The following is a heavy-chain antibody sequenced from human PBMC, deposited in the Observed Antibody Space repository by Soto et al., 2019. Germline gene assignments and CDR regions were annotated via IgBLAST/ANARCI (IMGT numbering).Heavy chain of an antibody. D-gene: IGHD3-9*01. CDR3: ERATIYYYYYYGMDV. J-gene: IGHJ6*02. CDR2: IYYSGST. Sequence: PSETLSLTCTVSGGSISSGGYYWSWIRQHPGKGLEWIGYIYYSGSTYYNPSLKSRVTISVDTSKNQFSLKLSSVTAADTAVYSCERATIYYYYYYGMDVWGQGTTVTVSS. V-gene: IGHV4-31*03. CDR1: GGSISSGGYY.